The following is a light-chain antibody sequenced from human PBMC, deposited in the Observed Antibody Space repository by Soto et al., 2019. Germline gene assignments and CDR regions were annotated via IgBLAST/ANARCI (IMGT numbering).Light chain of an antibody. J-gene: IGKJ3*01. Sequence: IVMTQSPATLSVSPGERATLSCRASQSVSSDLAWYQQKPGQAPRLLIYEASIRATGIAARFSGSGSGAEFNLTVSSLKSEDSAIYWCQEYNWWPFTCGPGPQVEFK. CDR3: QEYNWWPFT. CDR2: EAS. V-gene: IGKV3-15*01. CDR1: QSVSSD.